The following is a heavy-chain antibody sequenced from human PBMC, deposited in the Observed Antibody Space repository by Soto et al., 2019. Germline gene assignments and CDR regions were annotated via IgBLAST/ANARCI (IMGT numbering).Heavy chain of an antibody. CDR1: GFTFSSYS. Sequence: GGSLRLSCAASGFTFSSYSMNWVRQAPGKGLEWVSSISSSSSYIYYADSVKGRFTISRDNAKNSLYLQMNSLRAEDTAVYYCARVGGGSSSWYFDLWGRGTLVTVSS. D-gene: IGHD6-6*01. CDR3: ARVGGGSSSWYFDL. CDR2: ISSSSSYI. J-gene: IGHJ2*01. V-gene: IGHV3-21*01.